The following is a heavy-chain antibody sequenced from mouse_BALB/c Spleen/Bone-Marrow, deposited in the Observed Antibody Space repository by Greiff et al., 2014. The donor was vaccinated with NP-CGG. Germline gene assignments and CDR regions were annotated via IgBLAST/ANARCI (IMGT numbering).Heavy chain of an antibody. V-gene: IGHV1S81*02. CDR1: GYSFTSYW. CDR2: INTSNGRN. J-gene: IGHJ3*01. CDR3: ARHDGPAWFAY. Sequence: VQLQQSGAELVKPGASVRLSCKASGYSFTSYWIPWVKQRPGQGLEWIGEINTSNGRNNYNEKFKNKATLTVDKSSSTAYMQLSSLTSEDSAVYYCARHDGPAWFAYWGQGTLVTVSA.